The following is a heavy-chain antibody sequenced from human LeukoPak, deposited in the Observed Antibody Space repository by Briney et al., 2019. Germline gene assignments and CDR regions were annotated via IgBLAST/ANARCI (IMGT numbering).Heavy chain of an antibody. CDR1: GYTFTSYG. J-gene: IGHJ5*02. Sequence: GASVKVSCKASGYTFTSYGISWVRQAPGQGLEWMGWISPYNGNTNYAQKLQGRVTITTDKSTSTAYMELRSLRSDDTAVYYCARDAGPTTVSRDNWFDPWGQGTLVTVSS. V-gene: IGHV1-18*01. D-gene: IGHD4-11*01. CDR2: ISPYNGNT. CDR3: ARDAGPTTVSRDNWFDP.